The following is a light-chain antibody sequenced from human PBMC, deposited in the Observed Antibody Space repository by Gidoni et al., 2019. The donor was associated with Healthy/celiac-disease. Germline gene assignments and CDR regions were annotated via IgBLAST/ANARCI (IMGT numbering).Light chain of an antibody. CDR3: QSADSSGTHYV. J-gene: IGLJ1*01. Sequence: SYELTQPPSVSVSPGQTARITCPGDALPKQYAYWYQQKPGQAPVLVIYKDMERPSGIPERFSGSSSGTTVTLTISGVQAEDEADYYCQSADSSGTHYVFGTGTKVTVL. CDR1: ALPKQY. CDR2: KDM. V-gene: IGLV3-25*03.